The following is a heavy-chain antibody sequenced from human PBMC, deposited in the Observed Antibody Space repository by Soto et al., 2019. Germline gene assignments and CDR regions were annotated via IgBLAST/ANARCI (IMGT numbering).Heavy chain of an antibody. V-gene: IGHV1-69*13. CDR3: ATSLMIQLWSKLYYYGMDV. CDR2: IIPIFGTA. D-gene: IGHD5-18*01. J-gene: IGHJ6*02. CDR1: GGTFSSYA. Sequence: ASVKVSCKASGGTFSSYAISWVRQAPGQGLEWMGGIIPIFGTANYAQKFQGRVTITADESTSTAYMELSSLRSEDTAVYYCATSLMIQLWSKLYYYGMDVWGQGTTVTVSS.